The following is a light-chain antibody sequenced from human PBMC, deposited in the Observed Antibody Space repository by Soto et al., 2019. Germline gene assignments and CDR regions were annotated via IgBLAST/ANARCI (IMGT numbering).Light chain of an antibody. J-gene: IGKJ4*01. V-gene: IGKV3-11*01. CDR1: QGVTNF. CDR3: QQRSNWPLT. Sequence: EIVLTQSPATLSLSPGERATISCRASQGVTNFLAWYQQKLGQAPRLLIYDASKRATGIPGRFSGSGCGKDFTLTIANLEPELFAGDYCQQRSNWPLTIGGETKVEVK. CDR2: DAS.